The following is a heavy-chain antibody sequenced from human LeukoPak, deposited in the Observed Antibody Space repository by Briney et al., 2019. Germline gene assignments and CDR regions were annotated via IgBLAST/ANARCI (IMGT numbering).Heavy chain of an antibody. CDR2: INPNSGGT. CDR3: ARGATVTTWFSY. D-gene: IGHD4-17*01. V-gene: IGHV1-2*06. CDR1: GYTFTGYY. J-gene: IGHJ4*02. Sequence: ASVKVSCKASGYTFTGYYMHWVRQAPGQGLEWMGRINPNSGGTNYAQKFQGRVTMTRDTSISTAYMELSSLRSDDTAVYYCARGATVTTWFSYWGQGTLVTVSS.